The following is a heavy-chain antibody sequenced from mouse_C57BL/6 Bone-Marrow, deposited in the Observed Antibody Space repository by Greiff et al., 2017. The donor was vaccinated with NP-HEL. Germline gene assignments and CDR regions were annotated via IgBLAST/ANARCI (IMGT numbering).Heavy chain of an antibody. D-gene: IGHD3-3*01. CDR2: ISNGGGST. Sequence: EVKLMESGGGLVQPGGSLKLSCAASGFTFSDYYMYWVRQTPEKRLEWVAYISNGGGSTYYPDTVKGRFTISGDNAKNTLYLQMSRLKSEDTAMYYCARHRGLAWFAYWGQGTLVTVSA. CDR3: ARHRGLAWFAY. CDR1: GFTFSDYY. V-gene: IGHV5-12*01. J-gene: IGHJ3*01.